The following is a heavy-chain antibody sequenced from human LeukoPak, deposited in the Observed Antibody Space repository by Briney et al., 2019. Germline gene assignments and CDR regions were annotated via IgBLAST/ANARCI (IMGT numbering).Heavy chain of an antibody. CDR2: IKVDGSEK. CDR3: ARAQWTAFDYYYYMDV. CDR1: GFTLSRYW. J-gene: IGHJ6*03. Sequence: PGGSLRLSCAVSGFTLSRYWMTWVRQAPGKGLEWVANIKVDGSEKYYVDAVKGRFTISRDNAKDSLYLQMNGLRAEDTAIYYCARAQWTAFDYYYYMDVWGKGTTVTVSS. D-gene: IGHD3/OR15-3a*01. V-gene: IGHV3-7*01.